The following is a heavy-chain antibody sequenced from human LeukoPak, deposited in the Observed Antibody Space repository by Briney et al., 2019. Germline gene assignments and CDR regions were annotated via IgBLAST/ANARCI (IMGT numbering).Heavy chain of an antibody. J-gene: IGHJ4*02. Sequence: GGSLRLSCAASGFTFSSYAMSWVRQAPGKGLEWVSAISGSGGSTYYADSVKGRFTISRDNSKNTLYLQMNNLRAEDTAVYYCAKFLPTHIVVANYYFDYWGQGTLVTLSS. D-gene: IGHD2-21*01. CDR1: GFTFSSYA. V-gene: IGHV3-23*01. CDR3: AKFLPTHIVVANYYFDY. CDR2: ISGSGGST.